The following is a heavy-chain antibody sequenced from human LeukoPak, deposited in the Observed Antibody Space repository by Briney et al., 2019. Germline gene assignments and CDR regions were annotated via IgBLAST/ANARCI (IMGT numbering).Heavy chain of an antibody. V-gene: IGHV4-39*01. CDR3: ARSLVGATLIDY. Sequence: SETLSLTCTVSGGSISSSSYYWGWIRQPPGKGLEWIGSIYYSGSTYYKPSHKSRVAIAVDTSKHQFSLKLGSVTAADTAVYYCARSLVGATLIDYWGQGTLVTVSS. CDR2: IYYSGST. D-gene: IGHD1-26*01. CDR1: GGSISSSSYY. J-gene: IGHJ4*02.